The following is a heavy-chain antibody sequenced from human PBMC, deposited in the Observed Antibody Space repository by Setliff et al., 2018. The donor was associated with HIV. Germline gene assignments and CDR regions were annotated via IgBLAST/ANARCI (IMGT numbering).Heavy chain of an antibody. V-gene: IGHV4-59*01. D-gene: IGHD2-2*01. Sequence: PSETLSLTCTVSGGSISSDYWSWIRQPPGKGLEWIGYIYYSGSTNYNPSLRSRVTISVDTSKNQFSLTLSSVTPADTAVYYCARHICGTTACYAVDVWGPGTMVTVS. J-gene: IGHJ3*01. CDR1: GGSISSDY. CDR3: ARHICGTTACYAVDV. CDR2: IYYSGST.